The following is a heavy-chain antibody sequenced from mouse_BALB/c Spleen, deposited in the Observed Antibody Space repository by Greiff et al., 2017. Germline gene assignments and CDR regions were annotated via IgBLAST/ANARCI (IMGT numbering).Heavy chain of an antibody. D-gene: IGHD1-1*01. CDR3: NGIYYYGSSYRYFDV. V-gene: IGHV14-4*02. J-gene: IGHJ1*01. CDR1: GFNIKDYY. CDR2: IDPENGDT. Sequence: VQLQQSGAELVRSGASVKLSCTASGFNIKDYYMHWVKQRPEQGLEWIGWIDPENGDTEYAPKFQGKATMTADTSSNTAYLQLSSLTSEDTAVYYCNGIYYYGSSYRYFDVWGAGTTVTVSS.